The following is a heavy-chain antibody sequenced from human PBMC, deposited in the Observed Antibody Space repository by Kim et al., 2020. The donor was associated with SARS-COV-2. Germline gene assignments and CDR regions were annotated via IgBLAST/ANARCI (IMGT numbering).Heavy chain of an antibody. Sequence: VKGRFTISRDNAKNSLYLQMNSLRAEDTAVYYCASTFMVRGVIIPEGMDVWGQGTTVTVSS. J-gene: IGHJ6*02. D-gene: IGHD3-10*01. V-gene: IGHV3-11*04. CDR3: ASTFMVRGVIIPEGMDV.